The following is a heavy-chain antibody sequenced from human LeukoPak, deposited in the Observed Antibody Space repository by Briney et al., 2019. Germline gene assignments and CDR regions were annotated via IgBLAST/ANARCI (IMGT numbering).Heavy chain of an antibody. CDR3: ARVETVTPGGYYYGMDV. CDR1: GYTFTRYG. CDR2: ISAYNGNT. Sequence: GAAVKVSCKASGYTFTRYGISLVRQAPGQGLEGMGWISAYNGNTNYAQKLQGRVTMTTDTSTSTAYMELRSLRSDDTAVYYCARVETVTPGGYYYGMDVWGQGTTVTVSS. J-gene: IGHJ6*02. V-gene: IGHV1-18*01. D-gene: IGHD4-17*01.